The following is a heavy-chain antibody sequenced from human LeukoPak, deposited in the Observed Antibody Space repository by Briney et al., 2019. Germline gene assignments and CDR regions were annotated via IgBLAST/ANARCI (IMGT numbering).Heavy chain of an antibody. CDR3: AKSAGRIAVSGENYFDY. CDR2: ISGSGGST. V-gene: IGHV3-23*01. D-gene: IGHD6-19*01. J-gene: IGHJ4*02. Sequence: PGGSLRLSCAASGFTFSSYAMSWVRQAPGKGLEWVSAISGSGGSTYYADSVKGRFTISRDNSKNTLYLQMNSLRAEDTAVYYCAKSAGRIAVSGENYFDYWGQGTLVTVSS. CDR1: GFTFSSYA.